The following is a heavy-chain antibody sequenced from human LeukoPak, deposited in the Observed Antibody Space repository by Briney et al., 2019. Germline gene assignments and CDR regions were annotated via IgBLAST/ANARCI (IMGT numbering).Heavy chain of an antibody. Sequence: PGGSLRLSCAASGFTVSSNYMSWVRQAPGKGLEWVSVIYSGGSTYYADSVKGRFTISRDNSKNTLYLQMNSLRAEDTAVYYCARDQYCKEEDYYYYGMDVWGQGTTVTVSS. D-gene: IGHD2/OR15-2a*01. J-gene: IGHJ6*02. CDR2: IYSGGST. V-gene: IGHV3-53*01. CDR3: ARDQYCKEEDYYYYGMDV. CDR1: GFTVSSNY.